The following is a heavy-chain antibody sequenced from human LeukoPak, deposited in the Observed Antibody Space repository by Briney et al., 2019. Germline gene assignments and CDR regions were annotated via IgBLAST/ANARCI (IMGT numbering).Heavy chain of an antibody. CDR3: ARVKLVSRWFGETQYGMDV. Sequence: SQTLSLTCAVSGGSISSGGYSWSWIRQPPGKGLEWIGYSYHSGSTYYNPSLKSRVTISVDRSKSQFSLKLSSVTAADTAVYYCARVKLVSRWFGETQYGMDVWGKGTTVTVSS. V-gene: IGHV4-30-2*01. J-gene: IGHJ6*04. CDR2: SYHSGST. CDR1: GGSISSGGYS. D-gene: IGHD3-10*01.